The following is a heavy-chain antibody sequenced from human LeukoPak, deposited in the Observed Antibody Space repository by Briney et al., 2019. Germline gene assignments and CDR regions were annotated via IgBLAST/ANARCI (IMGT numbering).Heavy chain of an antibody. Sequence: SETLSLTCTVSGYSISSGYYWGWIRQPPGKGLEWIGNIFHSGSTYYNPSLKSRVTLSVDTSKNQFSLKLSSVTAADTAVYYCARSMVTTVALDYWGQGTLVTVSS. V-gene: IGHV4-38-2*02. CDR2: IFHSGST. J-gene: IGHJ4*02. CDR3: ARSMVTTVALDY. CDR1: GYSISSGYY. D-gene: IGHD4-17*01.